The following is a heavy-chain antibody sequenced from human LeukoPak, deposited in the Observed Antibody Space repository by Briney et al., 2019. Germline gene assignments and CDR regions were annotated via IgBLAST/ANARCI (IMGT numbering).Heavy chain of an antibody. V-gene: IGHV3-9*01. Sequence: GGSLRLSCAASGFTFDDYAMHWVRQAPGKGLEWVSGISWNSGSIGYADSVKGRFTISRDNAKNSLYLQMNSPRAEDTALYYCAKVLPYDSDAFDIWGQGTMVTVSS. CDR3: AKVLPYDSDAFDI. D-gene: IGHD3-22*01. J-gene: IGHJ3*02. CDR2: ISWNSGSI. CDR1: GFTFDDYA.